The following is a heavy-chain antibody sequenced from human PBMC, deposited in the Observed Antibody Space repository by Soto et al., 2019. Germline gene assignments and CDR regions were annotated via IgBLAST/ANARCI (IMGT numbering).Heavy chain of an antibody. CDR2: MNPNSGNT. J-gene: IGHJ6*02. Sequence: QVQLVQSGAEVKKPGASVKVSCKASGYTFTSYDINWVRQATGQGLEWMGWMNPNSGNTGYAQKFQGRVPMTRNTSISTAYMELSSLRSEVTAGYYCARWPDGYYYYGMDDWGQGTTVTVSS. CDR1: GYTFTSYD. V-gene: IGHV1-8*01. CDR3: ARWPDGYYYYGMDD.